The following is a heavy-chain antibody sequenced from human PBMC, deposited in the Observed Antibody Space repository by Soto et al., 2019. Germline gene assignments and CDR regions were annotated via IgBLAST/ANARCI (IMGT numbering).Heavy chain of an antibody. CDR3: ARDHGSGSYSYYYYGMDV. CDR1: GGSISSSNW. CDR2: IYHSGST. V-gene: IGHV4-4*02. Sequence: QVQLQESGPGLVKPSGTLSLTCAVSGGSISSSNWWSWVRQPPGKGLEWIGEIYHSGSTNYNPSLTSRVTISVDKSKNQFSLKVSSVTAADTAVYYCARDHGSGSYSYYYYGMDVWGQGTTVTVSS. J-gene: IGHJ6*02. D-gene: IGHD3-10*01.